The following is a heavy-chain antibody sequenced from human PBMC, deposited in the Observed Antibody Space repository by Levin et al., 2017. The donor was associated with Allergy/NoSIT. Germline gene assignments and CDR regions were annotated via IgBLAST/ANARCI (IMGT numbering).Heavy chain of an antibody. J-gene: IGHJ3*02. CDR3: ARDQTHLYSSSWYGDAFDI. CDR1: GFTFSSYS. V-gene: IGHV3-48*01. D-gene: IGHD6-13*01. Sequence: GESLKISCAASGFTFSSYSMNWVRQAPGKGLEWVSYISSSSSTIYYADSVKGRFTISRDNAKNSLYLQMNSLRAEDTAVYYCARDQTHLYSSSWYGDAFDIWGQGTMVTVSS. CDR2: ISSSSSTI.